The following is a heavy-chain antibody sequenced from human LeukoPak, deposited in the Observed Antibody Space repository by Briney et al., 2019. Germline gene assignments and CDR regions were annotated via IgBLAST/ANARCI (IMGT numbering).Heavy chain of an antibody. V-gene: IGHV3-7*04. J-gene: IGHJ4*02. CDR2: IKQDGSEK. Sequence: PGGSLRLSCTASGFTFSSYWMNWVRQAPGKGLEWVANIKQDGSEKYCVDSVKGRFTISRDNAKKSLYLQMNSLRAEDTAVYYCARETEMANLDYWGQGILVTVSS. CDR1: GFTFSSYW. D-gene: IGHD5-24*01. CDR3: ARETEMANLDY.